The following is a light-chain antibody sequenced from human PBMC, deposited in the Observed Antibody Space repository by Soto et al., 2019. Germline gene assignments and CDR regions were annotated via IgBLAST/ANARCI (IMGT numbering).Light chain of an antibody. CDR3: QQYNNWPPDRT. V-gene: IGKV3-15*01. CDR1: QSVGSN. J-gene: IGKJ1*01. CDR2: GAS. Sequence: EIVMTQSPSTLSVSPGERATLSCRASQSVGSNLAWYQLKPCKAPRLLIYGASTMATGIPARFSGSGSGTDFTLTISSLQSEDFAIYFCQQYNNWPPDRTFGQGTKVEIK.